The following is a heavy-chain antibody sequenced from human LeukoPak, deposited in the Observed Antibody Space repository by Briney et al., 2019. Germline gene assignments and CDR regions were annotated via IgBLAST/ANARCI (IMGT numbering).Heavy chain of an antibody. Sequence: SETLPHTCSVSGVSLSSRLYYWRWIRQPPGKGLEWIGSIYYSGSTYYNPSLKSRVTISVDTSKNQFSLKLSSVTAAETAVSYCATHACNSGWGGAGRQFDYWGQVVLVSVSS. V-gene: IGHV4-39*01. CDR3: ATHACNSGWGGAGRQFDY. CDR1: GVSLSSRLYY. CDR2: IYYSGST. D-gene: IGHD6-19*01. J-gene: IGHJ4*02.